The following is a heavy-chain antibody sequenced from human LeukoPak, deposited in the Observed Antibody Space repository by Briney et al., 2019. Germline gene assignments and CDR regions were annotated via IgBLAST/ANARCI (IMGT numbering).Heavy chain of an antibody. D-gene: IGHD6-19*01. V-gene: IGHV3-30*03. CDR3: ASGWGYFDY. CDR1: GFRFSSYG. Sequence: QPGRSLRLSCAASGFRFSSYGMHWVRQAPGKGLEWVAVISHDGSYTYYADSVKGRFTISRDNSKNTLYVQMNSLRGEDTAVYYCASGWGYFDYRGQGMPVTVSS. J-gene: IGHJ4*02. CDR2: ISHDGSYT.